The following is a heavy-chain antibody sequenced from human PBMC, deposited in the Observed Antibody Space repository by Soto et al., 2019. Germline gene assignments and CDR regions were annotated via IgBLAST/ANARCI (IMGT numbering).Heavy chain of an antibody. D-gene: IGHD6-13*01. J-gene: IGHJ5*01. CDR3: AHRHPSAVGTDRYCFGS. Sequence: QITLKESGPTLVKPTQTLTLTCTCSGFALSTRGVGVGWIRQPPGKALEWLALIYWHDEKRYNPSLKSRLTNTKDTSKNQVVLTMTNVDPVDTGTYYCAHRHPSAVGTDRYCFGSWGQGSLVTVSS. CDR1: GFALSTRGVG. CDR2: IYWHDEK. V-gene: IGHV2-5*01.